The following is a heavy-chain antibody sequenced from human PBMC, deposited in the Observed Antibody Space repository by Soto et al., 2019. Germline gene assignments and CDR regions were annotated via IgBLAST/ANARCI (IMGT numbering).Heavy chain of an antibody. D-gene: IGHD2-2*01. J-gene: IGHJ5*02. CDR1: GFTFSNYA. V-gene: IGHV3-23*01. CDR2: LSGSGGST. CDR3: AKDTVPVATPWFDP. Sequence: GGSLRLSCAASGFTFSNYAMSWVRQAPGKGLEWVSTLSGSGGSTYYADSVKGRFTISRDNSKNTLYLQMNSLRAEDTAVYYCAKDTVPVATPWFDPWGQGTVVTVSA.